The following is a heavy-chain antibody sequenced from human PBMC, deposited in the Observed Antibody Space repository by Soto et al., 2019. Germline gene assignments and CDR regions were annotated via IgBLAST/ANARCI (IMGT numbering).Heavy chain of an antibody. D-gene: IGHD3-10*01. Sequence: QVQLVQSGAEVKKPGSSVKVSCKASGGTFSSYAISWVRQAPGQGLEWMGGIIPIFGTANYAQKFQDRVKITAEESTSAGDMELSSLRSEDTAVYYCAGDYGWVRGAPMDVWGQGTTVTVSS. J-gene: IGHJ6*02. CDR1: GGTFSSYA. CDR2: IIPIFGTA. V-gene: IGHV1-69*12. CDR3: AGDYGWVRGAPMDV.